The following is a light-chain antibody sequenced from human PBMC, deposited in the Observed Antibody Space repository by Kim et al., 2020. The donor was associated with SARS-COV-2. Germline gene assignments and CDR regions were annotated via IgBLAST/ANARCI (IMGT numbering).Light chain of an antibody. CDR3: QVWDLGSDHNYV. Sequence: SYELTQPPSVSVAPGKTAEITCGGNNIGDKSVHWYQQKPGQAPVLVIFYDSDRPSGIPERFSGSNSGNTATLTISRVEAGDEADYYCQVWDLGSDHNYVFGTGTKVNVL. J-gene: IGLJ1*01. V-gene: IGLV3-21*04. CDR2: YDS. CDR1: NIGDKS.